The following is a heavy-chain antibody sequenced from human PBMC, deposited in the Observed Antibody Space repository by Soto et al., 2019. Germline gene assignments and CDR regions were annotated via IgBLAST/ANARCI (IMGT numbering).Heavy chain of an antibody. D-gene: IGHD1-1*01. Sequence: QVQLQQWGAGLVKPSETLSLSCAVYGQSFSGHSGAWIRQPPGKGLEWIGEISESGSTYYNPSLKSRVTISTDTSKNQFSLKLNSVTAADTAAYFCARGSGIVALPGELEDVNYDFWGQGTLVNVSS. CDR1: GQSFSGHS. V-gene: IGHV4-34*01. CDR3: ARGSGIVALPGELEDVNYDF. CDR2: ISESGST. J-gene: IGHJ4*02.